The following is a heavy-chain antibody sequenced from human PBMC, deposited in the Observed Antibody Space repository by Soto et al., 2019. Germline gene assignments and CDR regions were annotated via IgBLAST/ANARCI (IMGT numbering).Heavy chain of an antibody. CDR1: GFTVRSYG. D-gene: IGHD2-2*02. Sequence: PGESLKISCEASGFTVRSYGMNWVRQAPGKGLEWVAVISYDGFNKYYADSVKGRFTISRDNSKSTLYLQMNSLRAEDTAVYYCAKMGISEAIGYYYYIDVWGSGTTVTVS. V-gene: IGHV3-30*18. CDR3: AKMGISEAIGYYYYIDV. CDR2: ISYDGFNK. J-gene: IGHJ6*03.